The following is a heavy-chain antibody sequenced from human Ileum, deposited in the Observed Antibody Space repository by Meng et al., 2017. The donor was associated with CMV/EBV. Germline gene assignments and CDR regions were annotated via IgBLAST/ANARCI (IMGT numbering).Heavy chain of an antibody. D-gene: IGHD3-10*01. CDR3: ARDPFGPGQY. V-gene: IGHV3-74*01. CDR2: INSDGSTT. CDR1: GFTFSSYW. Sequence: GESLKISCAASGFTFSSYWMYWVRQAPGKGLVWVSRINSDGSTTSYADSVKGRFTISRDNAKNTVYLQMNSLRAEDTAVYYCARDPFGPGQYWGQGTLVTVSS. J-gene: IGHJ4*02.